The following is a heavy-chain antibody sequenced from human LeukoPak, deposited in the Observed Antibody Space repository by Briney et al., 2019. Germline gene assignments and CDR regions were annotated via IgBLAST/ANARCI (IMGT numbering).Heavy chain of an antibody. CDR2: INPNSGGT. D-gene: IGHD6-13*01. V-gene: IGHV1-2*02. J-gene: IGHJ4*02. CDR3: ARAPAAGTGSDY. Sequence: VASVKVSCKASGYTFTGYYMHWVRQAPGQGLEWMGWINPNSGGTNYAQKFQGRVTMTRDTSISTAYMELSRLRSDDTAVYYCARAPAAGTGSDYWGQGTLATVSS. CDR1: GYTFTGYY.